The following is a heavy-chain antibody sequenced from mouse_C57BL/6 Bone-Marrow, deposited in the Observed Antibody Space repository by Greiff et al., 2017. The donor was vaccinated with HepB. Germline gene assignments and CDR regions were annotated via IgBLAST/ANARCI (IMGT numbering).Heavy chain of an antibody. J-gene: IGHJ2*01. Sequence: EVNVVESGGGLVQPGESLKLSCESNEYEFPSHDMSWVRKTPEKRLELVAAINSDGGSTYYPDTMERRFIISRDNTKKTLYLQMSSLRSEDTALYYCALIYYGYDEDYFDYWGQGTTLTVSS. D-gene: IGHD2-2*01. CDR3: ALIYYGYDEDYFDY. CDR1: EYEFPSHD. V-gene: IGHV5-2*01. CDR2: INSDGGST.